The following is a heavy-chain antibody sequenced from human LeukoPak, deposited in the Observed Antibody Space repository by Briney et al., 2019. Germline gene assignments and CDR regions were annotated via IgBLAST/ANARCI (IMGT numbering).Heavy chain of an antibody. CDR3: ARARANSVVVNYYFDY. D-gene: IGHD3-22*01. CDR2: INAGNGNT. Sequence: GASVKVSCKASGYTFTSYAMHWVRQAPGQRLEWMGWINAGNGNTKYSQKFQGRVTITRDTSASTAYMELSSLRSEDTAVYYCARARANSVVVNYYFDYWGQGTLVTVSS. J-gene: IGHJ4*02. CDR1: GYTFTSYA. V-gene: IGHV1-3*01.